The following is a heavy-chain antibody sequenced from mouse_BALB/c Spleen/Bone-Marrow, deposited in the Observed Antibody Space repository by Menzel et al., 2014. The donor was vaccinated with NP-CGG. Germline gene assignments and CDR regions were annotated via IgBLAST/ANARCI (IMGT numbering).Heavy chain of an antibody. J-gene: IGHJ3*01. CDR1: GFTFSDYY. Sequence: EVQGVESGGDLVKPGGSLKLSCAASGFTFSDYYMYWVRQTPEKRLEWVATISDGGSYTYYPDSVKGRFTISRDNAKNNPYLHMSSLKSEDTAMYYCARDGDHKYAWFAYWGQGTLVTVSA. CDR3: ARDGDHKYAWFAY. V-gene: IGHV5-4*02. D-gene: IGHD2-14*01. CDR2: ISDGGSYT.